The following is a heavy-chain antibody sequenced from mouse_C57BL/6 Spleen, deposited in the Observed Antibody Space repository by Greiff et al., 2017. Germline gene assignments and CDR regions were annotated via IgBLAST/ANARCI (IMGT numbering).Heavy chain of an antibody. D-gene: IGHD1-1*01. CDR2: INPSTGGT. Sequence: VQLQQSGPELVKPGASVKISCKASGYSFTGYYMNWVKQSPEKSLEWIGEINPSTGGTTYNQKFKAKATLTVDKSSSTAYMQLKSLTSEDSAVYYCAREDYYSSSSYFDYWGQGTTLTVSS. J-gene: IGHJ2*01. V-gene: IGHV1-42*01. CDR1: GYSFTGYY. CDR3: AREDYYSSSSYFDY.